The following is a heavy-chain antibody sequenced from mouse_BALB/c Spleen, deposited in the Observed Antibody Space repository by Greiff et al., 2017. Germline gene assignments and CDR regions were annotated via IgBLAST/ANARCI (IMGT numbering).Heavy chain of an antibody. CDR1: GFNIKDTY. CDR3: ARSRGLGPTWFAY. J-gene: IGHJ2*01. V-gene: IGHV14-3*02. CDR2: IDPANGNT. Sequence: EVQLQQSGGELVKPGASVKLSCTASGFNIKDTYMHWVKQRPEQGLEWIGRIDPANGNTKYDPKFQGKATITADTSSNTAYLQLSSLTSEDTAVYYCARSRGLGPTWFAYWGQGTTLTVSS. D-gene: IGHD3-1*01.